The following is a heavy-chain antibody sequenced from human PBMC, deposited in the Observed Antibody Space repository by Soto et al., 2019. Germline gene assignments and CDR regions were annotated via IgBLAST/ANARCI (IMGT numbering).Heavy chain of an antibody. CDR1: GGSITSSY. V-gene: IGHV4-59*01. CDR3: ARGEDAFYYYYGMDV. Sequence: PSETLSLTCTVSGGSITSSYWSWIRRPPGKGLEWIAYIYDTGISGYTPSTSYNPSLKSRVTMSVDTSKSQFSLKLTSVTAADTAVYYCARGEDAFYYYYGMDVWGQGTTVTVSS. CDR2: IYDTGISGYTPST. J-gene: IGHJ6*02.